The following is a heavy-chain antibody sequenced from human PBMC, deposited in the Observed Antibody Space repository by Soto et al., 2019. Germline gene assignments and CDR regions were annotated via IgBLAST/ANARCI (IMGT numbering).Heavy chain of an antibody. CDR3: ARGGFYGSGSYSSGRAFDI. J-gene: IGHJ3*02. Sequence: SETLSLTCAVYGGSFSGYYWSWIRQPPGKGLEWIGEINHSGSTNYNPSLKSRVTISVDTSKNQFSLKLSSVTAADTAVYYCARGGFYGSGSYSSGRAFDIWGQGTMVTVSS. D-gene: IGHD3-10*01. CDR1: GGSFSGYY. CDR2: INHSGST. V-gene: IGHV4-34*01.